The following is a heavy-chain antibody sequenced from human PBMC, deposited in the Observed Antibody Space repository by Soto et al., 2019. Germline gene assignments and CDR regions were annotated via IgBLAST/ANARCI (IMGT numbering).Heavy chain of an antibody. V-gene: IGHV4-59*01. Sequence: QVQLQESGPGLVKPSETLSLTCTVAGASMSGNYWTWVRQPPGKGLEWIGNMFYSGTTNYNPSLRSRVPMSLDTSVNHFSLRLSSVTAADTAVYYCARPNMWYGKILQWGRGTLVTVSS. D-gene: IGHD2-15*01. CDR3: ARPNMWYGKILQ. J-gene: IGHJ1*01. CDR2: MFYSGTT. CDR1: GASMSGNY.